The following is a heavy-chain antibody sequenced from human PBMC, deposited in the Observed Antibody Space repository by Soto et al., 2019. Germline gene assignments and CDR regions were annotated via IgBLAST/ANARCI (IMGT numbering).Heavy chain of an antibody. CDR3: ARDLIDGYFDC. J-gene: IGHJ4*02. CDR2: IYYSGST. CDR1: GGSINSGAYY. V-gene: IGHV4-31*03. Sequence: QVQLQESGPGLVKPSQTLSLTCTVSGGSINSGAYYWSWIRQHPGKGLEWIGYIYYSGSTYYNPSLKRRVTISVDTSKHHFSLKLSSVTAADTAVYYCARDLIDGYFDCWGQGTLVTVSS.